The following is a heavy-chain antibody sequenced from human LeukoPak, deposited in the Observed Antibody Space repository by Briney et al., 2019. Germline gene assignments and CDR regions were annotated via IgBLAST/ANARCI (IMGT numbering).Heavy chain of an antibody. CDR1: GFTFSSYN. V-gene: IGHV3-48*01. CDR3: ARVAATPYQYYYMDV. J-gene: IGHJ6*03. CDR2: ISSSSRTM. Sequence: GGSLRLSCAASGFTFSSYNMSWVRQAPGRGLEWVSYISSSSRTMYDADSVKGRFTISRDNAKNSLFLQMSSLRAEDTAVYYCARVAATPYQYYYMDVWGKGTTVTVSS. D-gene: IGHD2-15*01.